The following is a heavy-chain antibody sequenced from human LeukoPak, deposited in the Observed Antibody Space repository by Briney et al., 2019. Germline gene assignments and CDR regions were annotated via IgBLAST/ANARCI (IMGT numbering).Heavy chain of an antibody. CDR2: IYTSGST. J-gene: IGHJ5*02. CDR1: GGSISSGSYY. Sequence: SQTLSLTCTVSGGSISSGSYYWSWIRQPAGKGLEGIGRIYTSGSTNYNPSLKSRVTISVDTSKNQFSLKLSSVTAADTAVYYCARDLMTTFSRFDPWGQGTLVTVSS. CDR3: ARDLMTTFSRFDP. V-gene: IGHV4-61*02. D-gene: IGHD4-11*01.